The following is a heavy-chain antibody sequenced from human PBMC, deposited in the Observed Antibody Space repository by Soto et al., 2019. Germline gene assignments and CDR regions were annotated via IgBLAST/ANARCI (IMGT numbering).Heavy chain of an antibody. D-gene: IGHD2-21*01. CDR2: IIPILGIA. CDR3: ARVVDGHPAAFDI. V-gene: IGHV1-69*04. CDR1: GGTFSSYA. Sequence: GASVKVSCKASGGTFSSYAISWVRQAPGQGLEWMGRIIPILGIANYAQKFQGRVTITADKSTSTAYMELSSLRSEDTAVYYCARVVDGHPAAFDIWGQGTMVTVSS. J-gene: IGHJ3*02.